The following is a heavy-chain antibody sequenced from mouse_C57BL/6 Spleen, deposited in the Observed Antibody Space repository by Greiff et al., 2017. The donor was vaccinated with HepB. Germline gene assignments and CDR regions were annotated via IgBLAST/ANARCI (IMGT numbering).Heavy chain of an antibody. CDR1: GFNIKDDY. CDR3: TYYYGSSFAY. D-gene: IGHD1-1*01. Sequence: EVMLVESGAELVRPGASVKLSCTASGFNIKDDYMHWVKQRPEQGLEWIGWIDPENGDTEYASKFQGKATITADTSSNTAYLQLSSLTSEDTAVYYCTYYYGSSFAYWGQGTLVTVSA. CDR2: IDPENGDT. J-gene: IGHJ3*01. V-gene: IGHV14-4*01.